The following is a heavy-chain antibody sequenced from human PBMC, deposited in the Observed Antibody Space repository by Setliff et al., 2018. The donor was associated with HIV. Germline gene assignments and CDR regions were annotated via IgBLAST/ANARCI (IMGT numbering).Heavy chain of an antibody. D-gene: IGHD6-19*01. J-gene: IGHJ5*02. Sequence: KPSETLSLTCTVSGGSISSNSYYWGWIRQPPGKGLEWIGSIYHSGRTYYNPSLKSRVTISVDTSKNQFSLKLTSVTAADTAVYYCARPRRVRSRAWYWFDIWGQGTLVTVSS. CDR1: GGSISSNSYY. CDR3: ARPRRVRSRAWYWFDI. CDR2: IYHSGRT. V-gene: IGHV4-39*07.